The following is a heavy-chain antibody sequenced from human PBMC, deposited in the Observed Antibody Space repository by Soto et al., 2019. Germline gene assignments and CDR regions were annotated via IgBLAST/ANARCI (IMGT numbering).Heavy chain of an antibody. CDR2: INAGNGNT. CDR1: GYTFTSYA. V-gene: IGHV1-3*05. Sequence: QVQLVQSGAEEKKPGASVKVSCKASGYTFTSYAMHWVRQAPGQRLEWMGWINAGNGNTKYSQKFQGRVTITRDTSASTAYMELSSLRSEDTAVYYCASSYCSGGSCYDYYSGMDVWGKGTTVTVSS. J-gene: IGHJ6*04. CDR3: ASSYCSGGSCYDYYSGMDV. D-gene: IGHD2-15*01.